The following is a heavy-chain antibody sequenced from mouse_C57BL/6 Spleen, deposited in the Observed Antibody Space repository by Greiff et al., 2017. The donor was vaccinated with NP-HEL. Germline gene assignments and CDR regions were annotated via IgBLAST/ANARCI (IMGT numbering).Heavy chain of an antibody. V-gene: IGHV1-59*01. Sequence: VQLQQPGAELVRPGTSVKLSCTASGYTFTSYWMHWVKQRPGQGLEWIGVIDPSDSYTNYNQKFKGKATLTVDTSSSTAYMQLSSLTSEDSAVYYCARVYGNYWYFDVWGKGTTVTVSS. CDR1: GYTFTSYW. CDR2: IDPSDSYT. D-gene: IGHD2-1*01. CDR3: ARVYGNYWYFDV. J-gene: IGHJ1*03.